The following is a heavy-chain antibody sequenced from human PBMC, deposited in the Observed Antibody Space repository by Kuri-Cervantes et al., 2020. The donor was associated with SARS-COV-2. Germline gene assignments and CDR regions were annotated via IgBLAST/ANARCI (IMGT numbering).Heavy chain of an antibody. D-gene: IGHD2-21*01. CDR1: GFTFSRYA. V-gene: IGHV3-30-3*01. CDR2: ISYDGSNK. J-gene: IGHJ4*02. Sequence: GGSLRLSCAASGFTFSRYAMHWVRQAPGKGLEWVAVISYDGSNKDYTASGKGRFTISRDNSQNTLYLQMKSLRTEDTALYYCARDRVGVHDSWGQGTRVTGSS. CDR3: ARDRVGVHDS.